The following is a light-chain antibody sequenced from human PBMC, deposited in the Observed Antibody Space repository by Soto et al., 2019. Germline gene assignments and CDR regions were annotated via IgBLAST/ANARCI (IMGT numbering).Light chain of an antibody. Sequence: DIKMTQSPSSLSASVGDRVTITCRVSQYISNYLNWYQQKSGTAPKLLIHTASTLQSGVPSRFSGRGSGPDFTLTISSVQPDDFAIYFCQQSYSTPPTFGQGTTLEIK. CDR2: TAS. CDR3: QQSYSTPPT. CDR1: QYISNY. J-gene: IGKJ2*01. V-gene: IGKV1-39*01.